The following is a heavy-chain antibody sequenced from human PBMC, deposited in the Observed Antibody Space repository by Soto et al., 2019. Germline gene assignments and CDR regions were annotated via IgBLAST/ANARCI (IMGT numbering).Heavy chain of an antibody. D-gene: IGHD3-16*02. V-gene: IGHV4-59*08. CDR2: IYYSGST. Sequence: SETLSLTCTVSGGXISSYXWSXIXQPPGKGLEWIGXIYYSGSTTPNPSLKGPFTISVDTSKNQFSLKLSSVTAADTAVYYCARLEEXYDYIWGSYRPGKLGYWGQGTLVTVSS. CDR1: GGXISSYX. CDR3: ARLEEXYDYIWGSYRPGKLGY. J-gene: IGHJ4*02.